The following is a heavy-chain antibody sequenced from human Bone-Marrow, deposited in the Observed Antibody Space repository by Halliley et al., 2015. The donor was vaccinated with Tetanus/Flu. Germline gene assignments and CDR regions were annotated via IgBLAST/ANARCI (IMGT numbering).Heavy chain of an antibody. V-gene: IGHV4-59*08. CDR2: IYSSGST. CDR3: AKLPVISGSRAY. Sequence: LRLSCTVSGGSISNSYWSWIRQPPGKGLEWIGYIYSSGSTNYNPSLKSRVTISVDTSKKQFSLKLNSVTAADSAVYYCAKLPVISGSRAYGGQGTLVTVPS. D-gene: IGHD1-26*01. J-gene: IGHJ4*02. CDR1: GGSISNSY.